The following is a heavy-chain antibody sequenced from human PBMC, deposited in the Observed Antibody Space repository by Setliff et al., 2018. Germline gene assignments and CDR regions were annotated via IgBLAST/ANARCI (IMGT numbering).Heavy chain of an antibody. V-gene: IGHV1-18*01. J-gene: IGHJ4*02. Sequence: ASVKVSCKASGYTFTTYGIIWVRQAPGQGLEWMGWTSAYNDNTNYAQRLQGKVTMTTDTSTSTAYMELRGLSSDDTAVYYCARAPSSIGVGGSLLHWGQGTLVTVSS. CDR2: TSAYNDNT. CDR1: GYTFTTYG. CDR3: ARAPSSIGVGGSLLH. D-gene: IGHD6-19*01.